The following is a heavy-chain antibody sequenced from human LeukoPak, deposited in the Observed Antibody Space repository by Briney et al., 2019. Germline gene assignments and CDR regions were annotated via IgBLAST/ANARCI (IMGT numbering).Heavy chain of an antibody. CDR3: ARDHDYGSSDY. J-gene: IGHJ4*02. V-gene: IGHV3-23*01. Sequence: GGSLRLSCAASGFTFSSSAMSWVRQVPGKGLEWVSGISASGGSTSYADSVRGWFTISRDNAKNSLYLQMNSLRAEDTAVYYCARDHDYGSSDYWGQGTLVTVSS. D-gene: IGHD4-17*01. CDR2: ISASGGST. CDR1: GFTFSSSA.